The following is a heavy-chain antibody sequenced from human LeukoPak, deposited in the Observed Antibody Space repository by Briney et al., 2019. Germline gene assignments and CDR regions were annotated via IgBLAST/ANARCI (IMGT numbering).Heavy chain of an antibody. Sequence: GGSLRLSCAASGFTVSSNYMSWVRQAPGKGLEWVSVIYSGGSTYYADSVKGRFTISRDSSKNTLYLQMNSLRAEDTAVYYCARDSPAARIDYWGQGTLVTVSS. CDR3: ARDSPAARIDY. CDR1: GFTVSSNY. CDR2: IYSGGST. V-gene: IGHV3-53*01. J-gene: IGHJ4*02. D-gene: IGHD6-25*01.